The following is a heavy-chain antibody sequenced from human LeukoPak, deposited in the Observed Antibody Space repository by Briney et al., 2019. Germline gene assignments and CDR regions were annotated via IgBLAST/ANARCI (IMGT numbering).Heavy chain of an antibody. Sequence: VASVKVSCKASGYTFTGYYMHWVRQAPGQGLEWMGWINPNSGGTNYAQKFQGRVTMTRDTSISTAYMELSRLRSDDTAVYYCAREYRYCSSTSCPNWFDPWGQGTLVTVSS. V-gene: IGHV1-2*02. CDR1: GYTFTGYY. CDR3: AREYRYCSSTSCPNWFDP. J-gene: IGHJ5*02. D-gene: IGHD2-2*01. CDR2: INPNSGGT.